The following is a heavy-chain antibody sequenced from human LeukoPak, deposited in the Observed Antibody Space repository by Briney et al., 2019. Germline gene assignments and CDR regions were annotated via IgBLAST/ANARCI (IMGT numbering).Heavy chain of an antibody. J-gene: IGHJ4*02. CDR2: IYYSGST. V-gene: IGHV4-59*08. D-gene: IGHD3-22*01. Sequence: SETLSLTCSVSGGSISSYYWSWIRQPPGKGLEWIGYIYYSGSTNYNPSLKSRVTISVDTSKNQFSLKLSSVTAADTAVYYCASSKYYYDSSGYYYAGVDYWGQGTLVTVSS. CDR1: GGSISSYY. CDR3: ASSKYYYDSSGYYYAGVDY.